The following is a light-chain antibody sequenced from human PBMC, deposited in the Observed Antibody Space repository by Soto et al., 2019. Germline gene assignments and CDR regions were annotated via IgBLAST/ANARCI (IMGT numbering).Light chain of an antibody. CDR2: DVT. CDR1: SSDIGDYNY. V-gene: IGLV2-14*03. CDR3: SSYTSGSGLVV. Sequence: QSALTQPASVSGSPGQSITISCTGTSSDIGDYNYVSWYQQHPGKAPKLMIYDVTNRPSGVSYRFSGSKSGTMASLTISGLQAEDEADYYCSSYTSGSGLVVFGGGTKLTVL. J-gene: IGLJ2*01.